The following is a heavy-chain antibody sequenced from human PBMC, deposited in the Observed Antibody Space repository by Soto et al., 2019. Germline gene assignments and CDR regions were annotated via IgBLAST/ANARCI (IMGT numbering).Heavy chain of an antibody. J-gene: IGHJ4*02. V-gene: IGHV3-48*03. CDR1: GFTFGSYE. CDR3: ASARPAITGTPYFDY. Sequence: EVQLVDSGGGLVQPGGSLRLSCAASGFTFGSYEMNWVRQAPGKGLEWVSYITSSGHTIYYAESMKGRFTISRDNAKNSLYLQMNSLRAEDTAVYYCASARPAITGTPYFDYWGQGTLVTVSS. CDR2: ITSSGHTI. D-gene: IGHD1-20*01.